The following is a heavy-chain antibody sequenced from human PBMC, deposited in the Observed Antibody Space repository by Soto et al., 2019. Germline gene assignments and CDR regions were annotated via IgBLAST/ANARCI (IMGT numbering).Heavy chain of an antibody. V-gene: IGHV1-18*01. Sequence: VDTLDTKGMWCARQDHRQGLGLMGWISAYNGNTNCAQKLQGRVTMTTDTSTSTAYMELRSLRSDDTAVYYCARVLHYRRGYYNRISGTILAYWGQGSLVTVTS. CDR3: ARVLHYRRGYYNRISGTILAY. CDR1: VDTLDTKG. CDR2: ISAYNGNT. D-gene: IGHD3-9*01. J-gene: IGHJ4*02.